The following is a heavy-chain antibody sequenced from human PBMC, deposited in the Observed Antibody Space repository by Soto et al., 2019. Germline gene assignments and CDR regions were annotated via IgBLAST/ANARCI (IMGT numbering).Heavy chain of an antibody. CDR1: GFTFSSYS. CDR3: ARGRAAYNWNYEFYFDY. CDR2: ISSSSSTI. D-gene: IGHD1-7*01. Sequence: GGSLRLSCAASGFTFSSYSMNWVRQAPGKGLEWVPYISSSSSTIYYADSVKGRFTISRDNAKNSLYLQMNSLRDEDTAVYYCARGRAAYNWNYEFYFDYWGQGTLVTVSS. J-gene: IGHJ4*02. V-gene: IGHV3-48*02.